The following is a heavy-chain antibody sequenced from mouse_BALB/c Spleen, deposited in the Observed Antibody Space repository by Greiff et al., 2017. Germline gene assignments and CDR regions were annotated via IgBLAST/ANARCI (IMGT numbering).Heavy chain of an antibody. CDR3: ARWEGNYGFAY. V-gene: IGHV5-9*03. Sequence: EVKLVESGGGLVKPGGSLKLSCAASGFTFSSYTMSWVRQTPEKRLEWVATISSGGGNTYYPDSVKGRFTISRDNAKNNLYLQMSSLRSEDTALYYCARWEGNYGFAYGGQGTLVTVSA. D-gene: IGHD2-1*01. J-gene: IGHJ3*01. CDR2: ISSGGGNT. CDR1: GFTFSSYT.